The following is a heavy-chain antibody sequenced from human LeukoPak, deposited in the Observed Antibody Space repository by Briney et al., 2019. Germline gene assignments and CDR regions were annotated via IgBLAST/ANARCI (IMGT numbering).Heavy chain of an antibody. CDR1: GYTFTSYG. Sequence: ASVKVSCKASGYTFTSYGISWVRQAPGQGLEWMGWISAYNGNTNYAQKLQGRVTMTTDTSTSTAYMELSSLRSEDTAVYYCARAQGRITIFGVVPPGWFDPWGQGTLVTVSS. V-gene: IGHV1-18*01. J-gene: IGHJ5*02. CDR3: ARAQGRITIFGVVPPGWFDP. CDR2: ISAYNGNT. D-gene: IGHD3-3*01.